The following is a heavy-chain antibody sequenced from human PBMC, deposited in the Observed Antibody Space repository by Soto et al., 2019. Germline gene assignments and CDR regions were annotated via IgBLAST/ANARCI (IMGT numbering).Heavy chain of an antibody. J-gene: IGHJ6*03. CDR1: GFTFSNYA. CDR3: AKARYSSLTYYYYMDV. CDR2: ISSSVGST. V-gene: IGHV3-23*01. D-gene: IGHD6-13*01. Sequence: GGSLRLSCAASGFTFSNYAMSWVRQAPGKGLEWVSAISSSVGSTYYADSVKGRFTISRDNSKNTLYVQMNSLRAEDTALYYCAKARYSSLTYYYYMDVWGKGTKVTVSS.